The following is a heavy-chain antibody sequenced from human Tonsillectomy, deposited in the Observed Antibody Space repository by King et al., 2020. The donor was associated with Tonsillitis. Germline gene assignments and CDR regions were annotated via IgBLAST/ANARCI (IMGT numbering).Heavy chain of an antibody. CDR1: GFTFSNYG. Sequence: VQLVESGGGVVQTGGSLRLSCAASGFTFSNYGMHWVRQAPGKGLEWVAFIRSDGSNIYYVDSVKGRFTVSRDNFKNTLYLQMNSLRAEDTAVYYCAKDLGSSWVTGYFDYWGQGALVTVSS. CDR2: IRSDGSNI. V-gene: IGHV3-30*02. J-gene: IGHJ4*02. D-gene: IGHD6-13*01. CDR3: AKDLGSSWVTGYFDY.